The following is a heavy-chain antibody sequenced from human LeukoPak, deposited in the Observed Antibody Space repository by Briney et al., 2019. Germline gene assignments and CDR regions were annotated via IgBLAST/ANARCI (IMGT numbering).Heavy chain of an antibody. D-gene: IGHD3-10*01. V-gene: IGHV1-8*01. J-gene: IGHJ4*02. Sequence: ASVKVSCKASGYTFTSYDINWVRQATGQGLEWMGWMNPNSGNTGYAQKFQGRVTMTRNTSISTAYMELSSLRSEDTAVYYCARDLVVRGVIIGDYWGQGTLVTVSS. CDR1: GYTFTSYD. CDR2: MNPNSGNT. CDR3: ARDLVVRGVIIGDY.